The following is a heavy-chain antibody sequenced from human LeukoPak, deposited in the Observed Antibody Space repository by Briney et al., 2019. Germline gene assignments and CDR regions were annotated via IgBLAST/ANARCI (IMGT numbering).Heavy chain of an antibody. J-gene: IGHJ5*02. V-gene: IGHV1-24*01. D-gene: IGHD2-21*01. CDR3: ATKSLFHL. Sequence: ASVKVSCKVSGFSLTELSIHWVRQAPGKGLEWMGGFDPENGERVIAPRFQGRVALTEDASSDTAFMHLSTLRPDDTSLYYCATKSLFHLWGPGTLVTVSS. CDR1: GFSLTELS. CDR2: FDPENGER.